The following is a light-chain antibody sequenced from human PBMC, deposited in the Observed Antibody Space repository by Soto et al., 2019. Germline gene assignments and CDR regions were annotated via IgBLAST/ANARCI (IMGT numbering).Light chain of an antibody. J-gene: IGKJ5*01. CDR2: RVS. V-gene: IGKV1-13*02. CDR3: QQFNGPVT. CDR1: QGIGSS. Sequence: AIQSTQSPSSLSASMGDRVTITCRASQGIGSSLAWYQHRPGTAPKLLIYRVSDLESGVPSRFSGSGSGTDFTLTLSSLQPEDFATYFCQQFNGPVTFGQGTRLDIK.